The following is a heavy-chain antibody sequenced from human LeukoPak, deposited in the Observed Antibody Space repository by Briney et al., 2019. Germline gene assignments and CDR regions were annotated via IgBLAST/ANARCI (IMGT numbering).Heavy chain of an antibody. V-gene: IGHV4-30-4*08. CDR2: IYYSGST. Sequence: LRLSCAASGFTFSDYYMSWIRQPPGKGLEWIGYIYYSGSTYYNPSLKSRVTISVDTSKNQFSLKLSSVTAADTAVYYCARAGNQLLYFPYFDYRGQGTLVTVSS. D-gene: IGHD2-2*02. J-gene: IGHJ4*02. CDR1: GFTFSDYY. CDR3: ARAGNQLLYFPYFDY.